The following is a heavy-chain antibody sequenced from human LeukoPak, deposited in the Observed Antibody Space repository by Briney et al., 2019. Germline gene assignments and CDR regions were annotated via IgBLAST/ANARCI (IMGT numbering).Heavy chain of an antibody. V-gene: IGHV4-39*07. D-gene: IGHD4-23*01. CDR1: GVSFSRSVYY. CDR2: IYCSGST. CDR3: ARDVYGGPPSF. Sequence: SETLSLPCTLSGVSFSRSVYYWGWSRQAPGKGREWFGSIYCSGSTFYNPALKSQNTISIDTSKNQSSLSLSSVTAEDTALYYCARDVYGGPPSFWGRGTVVTVS. J-gene: IGHJ4*02.